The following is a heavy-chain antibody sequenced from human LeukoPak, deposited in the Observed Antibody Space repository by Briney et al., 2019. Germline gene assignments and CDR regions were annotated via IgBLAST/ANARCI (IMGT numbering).Heavy chain of an antibody. V-gene: IGHV3-23*01. CDR1: GFSFSTYA. CDR3: ANRVTMIVVVTSPWWYFDY. J-gene: IGHJ4*02. CDR2: ISGSGGST. D-gene: IGHD3-22*01. Sequence: AGGSLRLSCAASGFSFSTYAMSWVRQAPGKGLEWVSAISGSGGSTYYADSVKGRFTISRDNSKNTLYLQMNSLRAEDTAVYYCANRVTMIVVVTSPWWYFDYWGQGTLVTVSS.